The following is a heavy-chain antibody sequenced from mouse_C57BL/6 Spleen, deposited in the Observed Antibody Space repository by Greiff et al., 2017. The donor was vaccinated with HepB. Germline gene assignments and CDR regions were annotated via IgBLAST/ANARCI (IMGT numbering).Heavy chain of an antibody. V-gene: IGHV1-64*01. D-gene: IGHD2-2*01. CDR3: ARPTMVTTRGGDYFDY. J-gene: IGHJ2*01. Sequence: QVQLQQPGAELVKPGASVKLSCKASGYTFTSYWMHWVKQRPGQGLEWIGMIHPNSGSTNYNEKFKSKATLTVDKSSSTAYMQLSSLTSEDSAVYYCARPTMVTTRGGDYFDYWGEGTTLTVSP. CDR1: GYTFTSYW. CDR2: IHPNSGST.